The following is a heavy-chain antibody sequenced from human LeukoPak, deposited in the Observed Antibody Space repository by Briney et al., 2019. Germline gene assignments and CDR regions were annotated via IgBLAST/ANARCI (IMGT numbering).Heavy chain of an antibody. CDR2: IYHSGST. V-gene: IGHV4-30-2*01. Sequence: SETLSLTCAVSGGSISSGGYSWSWIRQPPGKGLEWIGYIYHSGSTYYNPSLESRVTISVDRSKNQFSLKLSSVTAADTAVYYCAREHYFLREGFDYWGQGTLVTVSS. CDR3: AREHYFLREGFDY. D-gene: IGHD3-16*01. CDR1: GGSISSGGYS. J-gene: IGHJ4*02.